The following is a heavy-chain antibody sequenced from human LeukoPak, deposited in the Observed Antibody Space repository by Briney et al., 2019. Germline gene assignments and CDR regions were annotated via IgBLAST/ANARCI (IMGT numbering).Heavy chain of an antibody. V-gene: IGHV2-5*01. CDR2: IYWNDDN. J-gene: IGHJ4*02. D-gene: IGHD6-19*01. Sequence: TLSLTCTVSGGSISSYYWSWIRQPPGKALEWLALIYWNDDNRYSPSLKSRLTITKDTSKNQVVLTMTNMDPVDTARYYCAHGSGWLYDYWGQGTLVTVSS. CDR3: AHGSGWLYDY. CDR1: GGSISSYYW.